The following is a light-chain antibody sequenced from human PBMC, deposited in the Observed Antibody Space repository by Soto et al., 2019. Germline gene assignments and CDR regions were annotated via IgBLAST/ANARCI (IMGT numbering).Light chain of an antibody. J-gene: IGKJ4*01. V-gene: IGKV3-11*01. CDR1: QSVSNY. Sequence: ETVLTQSPATLSLSPGERATLSCRASQSVSNYLAWYQQKRGQAPRLLIYDASNRATGIPARFSGSGSETEFSLTIRALQPEDFATYYCQHYNGYSSVTFGGGTKVDIK. CDR3: QHYNGYSSVT. CDR2: DAS.